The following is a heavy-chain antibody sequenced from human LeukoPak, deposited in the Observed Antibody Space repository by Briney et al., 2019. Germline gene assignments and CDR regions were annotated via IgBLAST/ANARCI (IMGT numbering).Heavy chain of an antibody. J-gene: IGHJ5*02. Sequence: SQTLSLTCTVSGGSISSYYWSWIRQPAGKGLESIGHISTSGSTNYNPSLKSRVTMSVDTSKNQISLKLSSVTAADTAVYYCARGGGDSGYYYDRWGQGTLVTVSS. CDR2: ISTSGST. V-gene: IGHV4-4*07. D-gene: IGHD3-22*01. CDR1: GGSISSYY. CDR3: ARGGGDSGYYYDR.